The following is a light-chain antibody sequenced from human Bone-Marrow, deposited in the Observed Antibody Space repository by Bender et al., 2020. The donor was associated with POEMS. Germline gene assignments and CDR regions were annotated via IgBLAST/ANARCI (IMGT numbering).Light chain of an antibody. CDR1: SSNIENNY. CDR2: ENN. CDR3: QSYDNSLGGWV. V-gene: IGLV1-51*02. Sequence: QSVLTPPPSVSAAPGQKVTISCSGSSSNIENNYVSWYQQVPGTAPKLLIYENNNRPSGIPDRFSGSKSGTSASLAITGLQAEDEGDYYCQSYDNSLGGWVFGGGTKLTVL. J-gene: IGLJ3*02.